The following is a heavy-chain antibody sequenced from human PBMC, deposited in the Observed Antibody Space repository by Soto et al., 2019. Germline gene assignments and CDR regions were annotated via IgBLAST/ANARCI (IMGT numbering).Heavy chain of an antibody. CDR3: ARGGIIAVAGIYYYYGMDV. V-gene: IGHV1-2*04. J-gene: IGHJ6*02. CDR1: GYTFTGYY. D-gene: IGHD6-19*01. Sequence: ASVKVSFKASGYTFTGYYMHWVRQAPGQGLEWMGWINPNSGGTNYAQKFQGWVTMTRDTSISTAYMELSRLRSDDTAVYYCARGGIIAVAGIYYYYGMDVWGQGTTVTVSS. CDR2: INPNSGGT.